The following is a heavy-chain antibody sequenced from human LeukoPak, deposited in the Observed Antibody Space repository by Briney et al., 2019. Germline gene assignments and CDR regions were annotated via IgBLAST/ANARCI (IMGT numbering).Heavy chain of an antibody. J-gene: IGHJ5*02. Sequence: ASVKVSCKASGYTFTGYYMHWVRQAPGQGLEWMGWINPNSGGTNYAQKFQGRVTMTRDTSISTAYMELSRLRSDDTAVYYCARWSSPETDCSGGSCYYYNWFDPWGQGTLVTVSS. V-gene: IGHV1-2*02. CDR1: GYTFTGYY. D-gene: IGHD2-15*01. CDR3: ARWSSPETDCSGGSCYYYNWFDP. CDR2: INPNSGGT.